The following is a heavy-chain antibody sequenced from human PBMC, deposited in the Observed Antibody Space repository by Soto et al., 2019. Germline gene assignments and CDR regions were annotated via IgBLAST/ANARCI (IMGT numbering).Heavy chain of an antibody. Sequence: QVQLVQSGAEVKKPGSSVKVSCKASGGTFSNYAISWVRQAPGQGLEWMGGIIPIFGTVNYAQKFRGRVTITTDESTSTAYMELSSLRSEDTAVYYCASDLRIVGASGFQHWGRGTLVTVSS. CDR3: ASDLRIVGASGFQH. J-gene: IGHJ1*01. CDR2: IIPIFGTV. V-gene: IGHV1-69*01. CDR1: GGTFSNYA. D-gene: IGHD1-26*01.